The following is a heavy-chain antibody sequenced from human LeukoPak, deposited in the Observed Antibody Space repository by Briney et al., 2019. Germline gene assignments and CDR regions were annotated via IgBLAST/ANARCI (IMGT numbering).Heavy chain of an antibody. D-gene: IGHD6-6*01. CDR2: IYTSGST. Sequence: SETLSLTCTVSGGSISSYYWSWIRRPAGKGLEWIGRIYTSGSTNHNPSLTSRVTMSVDTSKNQFSLNLSSVTAADTAVYYCARGPRYSSSSDNFDYWGQGTLVTVSS. J-gene: IGHJ4*02. CDR3: ARGPRYSSSSDNFDY. V-gene: IGHV4-4*07. CDR1: GGSISSYY.